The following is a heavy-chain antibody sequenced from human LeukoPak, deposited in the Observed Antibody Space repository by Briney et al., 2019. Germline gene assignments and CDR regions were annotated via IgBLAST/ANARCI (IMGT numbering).Heavy chain of an antibody. D-gene: IGHD4-17*01. J-gene: IGHJ5*02. Sequence: NPSETLSLTCAVYGGSFSGYYWSWIRQPPGKGLEWIGEINHSGSTNYNPSLKSRVTISVDTSKNQFSLKLSSVTAADTAVYYCAREGYGDYVWFDPWGQGTLATVSS. V-gene: IGHV4-34*01. CDR3: AREGYGDYVWFDP. CDR1: GGSFSGYY. CDR2: INHSGST.